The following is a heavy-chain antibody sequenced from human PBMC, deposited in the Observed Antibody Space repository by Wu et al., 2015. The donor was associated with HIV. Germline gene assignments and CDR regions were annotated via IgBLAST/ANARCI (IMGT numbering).Heavy chain of an antibody. V-gene: IGHV1-69*05. CDR3: ARGYYYDRGMDV. D-gene: IGHD3-22*01. CDR2: IIPIFGTS. Sequence: QVQLVQSGAEVKKPGSSVKVSCKASGGTFRSHGISWVRQAPGQGLEWMGGIIPIFGTSDYAQKFQGRVTLSTDESTSTAYMELRSLRSEDTAVYYCARGYYYDRGMDVWGQGTTVTVSS. CDR1: GGTFRSHG. J-gene: IGHJ6*02.